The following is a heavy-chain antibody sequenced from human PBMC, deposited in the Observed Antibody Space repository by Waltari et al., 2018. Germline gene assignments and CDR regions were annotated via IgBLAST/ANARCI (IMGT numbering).Heavy chain of an antibody. D-gene: IGHD1-26*01. Sequence: EVQLMESGGGLVQPGGSLRLSCVASGLAVRPPFMSWVRQAPGKGLEWVPAIFSGDTTYYTDSVKGRFRTSRDNSKNTLFLQMNSLRAEDTAVYYCARVARGTLYDAFDIWGQGTMVTVSS. J-gene: IGHJ3*02. CDR2: IFSGDTT. CDR1: GLAVRPPF. CDR3: ARVARGTLYDAFDI. V-gene: IGHV3-66*01.